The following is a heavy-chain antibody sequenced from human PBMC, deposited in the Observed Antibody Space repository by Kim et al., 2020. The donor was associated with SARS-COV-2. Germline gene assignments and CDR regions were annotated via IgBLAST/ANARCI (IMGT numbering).Heavy chain of an antibody. Sequence: GGSLRLSCAASGFTFSSYAMHWVRQAPGKGLEWVAVISYDGSNKYYADSVKGRFTISRDNSKNTLYLQMNSLRAEDTAVYYCARDLYDSSGYYPDYWGQGTLVTVSS. V-gene: IGHV3-30*04. J-gene: IGHJ4*02. D-gene: IGHD3-22*01. CDR3: ARDLYDSSGYYPDY. CDR1: GFTFSSYA. CDR2: ISYDGSNK.